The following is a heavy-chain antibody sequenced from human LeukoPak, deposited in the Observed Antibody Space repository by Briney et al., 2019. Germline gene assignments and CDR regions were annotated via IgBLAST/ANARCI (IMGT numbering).Heavy chain of an antibody. Sequence: ASVKVSCKASGYTFSIYSISWVRQAPGLGLEWMGRIIPMSNTVDYAQRFQDRVTITADKSTGTAYMELSSLRSDDTAVYYCARGFCTSGQCYNDFDYWGQGTQVTVSS. CDR3: ARGFCTSGQCYNDFDY. CDR1: GYTFSIYS. CDR2: IIPMSNTV. D-gene: IGHD2-8*01. J-gene: IGHJ4*02. V-gene: IGHV1-69*06.